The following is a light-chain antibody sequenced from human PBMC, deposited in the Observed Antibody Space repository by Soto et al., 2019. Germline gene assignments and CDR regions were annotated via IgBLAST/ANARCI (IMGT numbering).Light chain of an antibody. CDR1: QSIRDT. CDR2: GAS. CDR3: QQYNNWPWS. Sequence: EIVMTQSPATLSVSPGRRATLSCRASQSIRDTLAWYQQKPGQAPRLLIYGASTRATGFPARFSGSGSGTDVTLIYSSLQSEDFAVYYWQQYNNWPWSFGEGTKVEIK. J-gene: IGKJ1*01. V-gene: IGKV3-15*01.